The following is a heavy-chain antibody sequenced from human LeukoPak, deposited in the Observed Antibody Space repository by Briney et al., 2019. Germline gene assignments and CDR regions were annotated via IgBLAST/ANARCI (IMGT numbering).Heavy chain of an antibody. J-gene: IGHJ3*02. CDR3: ARVQYGGNSMDAFDI. CDR2: INHSGST. D-gene: IGHD4-23*01. CDR1: GGSFSGYY. Sequence: PETLSLTCAVYGGSFSGYYWSWIRQPPGKGLEWIGEINHSGSTNYNPSLKSRVTISVDTSKNQFSLKLSSVTAADTAVYYCARVQYGGNSMDAFDIWGQGTMVTVSS. V-gene: IGHV4-34*01.